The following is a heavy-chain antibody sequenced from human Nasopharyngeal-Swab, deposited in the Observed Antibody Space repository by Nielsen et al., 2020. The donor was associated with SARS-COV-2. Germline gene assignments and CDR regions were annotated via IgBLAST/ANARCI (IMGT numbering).Heavy chain of an antibody. CDR1: GFTFSSYW. J-gene: IGHJ3*01. CDR3: ARDPDSIGTDAFDL. V-gene: IGHV3-7*04. D-gene: IGHD3-3*02. Sequence: GESLKISCAASGFTFSSYWMIWVRQAPGKGLEWVANINQDGSVKFYVDSVKGRFTISRDNAKNSVFLQMDSLRADDTAVYFCARDPDSIGTDAFDLWGQGTMVTVSS. CDR2: INQDGSVK.